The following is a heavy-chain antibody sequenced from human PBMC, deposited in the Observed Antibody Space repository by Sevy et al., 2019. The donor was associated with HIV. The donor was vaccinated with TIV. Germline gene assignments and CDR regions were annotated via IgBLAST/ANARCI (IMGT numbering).Heavy chain of an antibody. CDR3: ARDHRGFLEWLGSSDY. CDR2: ISAYNGNT. Sequence: ASVKVSCKASGYTFTSYGISWVRQAPGQGLEWMGWISAYNGNTNYAQKIQGRVTMTTDTSTSTAYMELRSLRSDDTAVYYCARDHRGFLEWLGSSDYWGQGTLVTVSS. CDR1: GYTFTSYG. V-gene: IGHV1-18*01. D-gene: IGHD3-3*01. J-gene: IGHJ4*02.